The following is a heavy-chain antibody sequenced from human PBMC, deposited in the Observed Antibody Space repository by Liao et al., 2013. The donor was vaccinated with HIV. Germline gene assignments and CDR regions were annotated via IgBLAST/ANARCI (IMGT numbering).Heavy chain of an antibody. CDR2: IYYSGIT. J-gene: IGHJ3*02. V-gene: IGHV4-59*01. Sequence: QVQLQESGPGLVKPAETLSLTCTVSGDSISSYSWTWIRQPPGRGLECIVYIYYSGITHYSPSLKSRVTISVDTSKNQFSLKLSSVTAADTAMYYCARLTGDDAFDIWGQGTMVTVSS. CDR1: GDSISSYS. CDR3: ARLTGDDAFDI. D-gene: IGHD7-27*01.